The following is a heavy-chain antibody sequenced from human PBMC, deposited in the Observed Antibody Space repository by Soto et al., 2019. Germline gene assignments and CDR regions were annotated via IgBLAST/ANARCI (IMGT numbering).Heavy chain of an antibody. CDR1: GGSISSGGYY. J-gene: IGHJ4*02. V-gene: IGHV4-31*03. CDR3: ARSLLAARGLALGY. CDR2: IYYSGST. D-gene: IGHD6-6*01. Sequence: SSETLSLTCTVSGGSISSGGYYWSWIRQHPGKGLEWIGYIYYSGSTYYNPSLKSRVTISVDTSKNQFSLKLSSVTAADTAVYYCARSLLAARGLALGYWGQGTLVTVSS.